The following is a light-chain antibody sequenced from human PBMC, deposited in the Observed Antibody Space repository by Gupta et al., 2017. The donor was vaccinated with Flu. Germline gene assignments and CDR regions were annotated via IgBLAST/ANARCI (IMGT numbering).Light chain of an antibody. CDR2: YDR. Sequence: SYVLIQPPSVSVAPGQTARVTCGGNNIGSISVHWYQQRPGQAPVLVIGYDRDRPSGIHDRCAGYTSGNTANRTISRVEAGDEAYYYWQEWENNSDQGVVGGGNKMTV. CDR3: QEWENNSDQGV. CDR1: NIGSIS. V-gene: IGLV3-21*01. J-gene: IGLJ2*01.